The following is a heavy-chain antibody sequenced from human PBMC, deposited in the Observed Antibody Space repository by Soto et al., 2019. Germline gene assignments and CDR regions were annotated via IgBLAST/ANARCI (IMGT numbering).Heavy chain of an antibody. D-gene: IGHD3-22*01. Sequence: QVQLQESGPGLVKPSQTLFLTCTVSGRPITSGDYYWSCIRQPPGKGLEWLGYIDHSGSTYYNPALKSRVTIAVDTSKNQFSLKLSSVTAADTAVYYCASERGGGYGSSGYTHDYWGQGTLVTVSS. CDR3: ASERGGGYGSSGYTHDY. CDR2: IDHSGST. CDR1: GRPITSGDYY. J-gene: IGHJ4*02. V-gene: IGHV4-30-4*01.